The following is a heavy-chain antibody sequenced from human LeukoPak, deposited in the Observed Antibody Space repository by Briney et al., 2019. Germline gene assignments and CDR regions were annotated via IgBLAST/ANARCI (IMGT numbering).Heavy chain of an antibody. CDR2: INHSGST. J-gene: IGHJ6*03. V-gene: IGHV4-34*01. D-gene: IGHD3-10*01. CDR1: GGSFSGYY. Sequence: SETLSLTCAVYGGSFSGYYWSWVRQPPGKGLEWIGEINHSGSTNYNPSLKSRVTILVDTSKNQFSLKLSSVTAADTAVYYCARQDYGSGSYFNYYYYMDVWGKGTTVTISS. CDR3: ARQDYGSGSYFNYYYYMDV.